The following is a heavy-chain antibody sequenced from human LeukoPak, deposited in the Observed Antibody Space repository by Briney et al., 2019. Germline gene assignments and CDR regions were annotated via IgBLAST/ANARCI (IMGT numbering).Heavy chain of an antibody. V-gene: IGHV3-53*01. Sequence: GGSLRLSCAASGFTVSSNYMSWVRQAPGKGLEWVSVIYSGGSTYYADSVKGRFTISRDNPKNTLYLQMNSLRAEDTAVYYCARDLDPPSGSYDYWGQGTLVTVSS. CDR1: GFTVSSNY. CDR2: IYSGGST. D-gene: IGHD1-26*01. CDR3: ARDLDPPSGSYDY. J-gene: IGHJ4*02.